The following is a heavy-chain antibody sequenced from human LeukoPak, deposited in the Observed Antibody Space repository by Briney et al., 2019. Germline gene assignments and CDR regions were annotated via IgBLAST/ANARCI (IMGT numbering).Heavy chain of an antibody. D-gene: IGHD3-3*01. J-gene: IGHJ4*02. Sequence: GESLKISCKGSGYSFTSYWIGWVRQMPGKGLEWMGIIYPGDSDTRYSPSFQGQVTISADKSISTAYLQWSSLKASDTAMYYCARLGTGTDYDFWSGYHPDWAFDYWGQGTLVTVSS. V-gene: IGHV5-51*01. CDR3: ARLGTGTDYDFWSGYHPDWAFDY. CDR1: GYSFTSYW. CDR2: IYPGDSDT.